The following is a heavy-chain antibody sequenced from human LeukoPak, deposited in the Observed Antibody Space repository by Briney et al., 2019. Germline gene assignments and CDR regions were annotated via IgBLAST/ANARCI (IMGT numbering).Heavy chain of an antibody. CDR3: ATDYGDYEPIDY. CDR1: GVILSNYA. Sequence: GGSLRLSCTASGVILSNYAMHWVRRPPGRGLEWVAVISFDGTNKYYGDSVEGRFSVSRDNSKNTLYLQMNSLRPDDTAMYYCATDYGDYEPIDYWGPGTLVTVSS. J-gene: IGHJ4*02. D-gene: IGHD4-17*01. CDR2: ISFDGTNK. V-gene: IGHV3-30*04.